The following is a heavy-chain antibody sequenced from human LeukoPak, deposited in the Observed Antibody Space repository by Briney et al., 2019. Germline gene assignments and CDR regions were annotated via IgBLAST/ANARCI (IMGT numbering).Heavy chain of an antibody. J-gene: IGHJ4*02. D-gene: IGHD3-3*01. V-gene: IGHV4-39*07. CDR2: IYYSGST. CDR3: ARDFWSGSGIDY. CDR1: GGSMSSYY. Sequence: SETLSLTCTVSGGSMSSYYWGWIRQPPGKGLEWIGSIYYSGSTYYNPSLKSRVTISVDTSKNQFSLKLSSVTAADTAVYYCARDFWSGSGIDYWGQGTLVTVSS.